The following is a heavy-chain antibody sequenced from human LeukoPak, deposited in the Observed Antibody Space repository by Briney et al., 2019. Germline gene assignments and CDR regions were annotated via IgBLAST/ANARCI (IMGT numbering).Heavy chain of an antibody. J-gene: IGHJ5*02. V-gene: IGHV3-23*01. Sequence: GGSLRLSCAASGFTFSSYAMSWVRQAPGKGLEWVSAISGSGGSTYYADTVRGRFTISRDTSKNVVYLQMNSLRAEDTAVYYCAKDVVRGSGRINWFDPWAREPWSPSPQ. CDR2: ISGSGGST. CDR1: GFTFSSYA. CDR3: AKDVVRGSGRINWFDP. D-gene: IGHD3-10*01.